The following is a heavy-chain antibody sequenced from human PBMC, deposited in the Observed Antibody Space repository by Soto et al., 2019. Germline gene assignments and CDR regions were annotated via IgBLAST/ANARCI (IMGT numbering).Heavy chain of an antibody. J-gene: IGHJ4*02. Sequence: ASVKVSCKASGYTSTSYGISWVRQAPGQGLEWMGWISTYNGNTKYAQRLQGRVTMTTVTSTSTAYMELRSLRSDDTAVFYCAREMVRGVGSDYWGQGTLVTVS. CDR1: GYTSTSYG. V-gene: IGHV1-18*01. CDR3: AREMVRGVGSDY. D-gene: IGHD3-10*01. CDR2: ISTYNGNT.